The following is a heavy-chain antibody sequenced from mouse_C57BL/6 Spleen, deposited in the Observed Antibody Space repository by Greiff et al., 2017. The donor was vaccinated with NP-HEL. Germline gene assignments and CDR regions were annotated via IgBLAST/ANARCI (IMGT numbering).Heavy chain of an antibody. J-gene: IGHJ4*01. V-gene: IGHV1-59*01. D-gene: IGHD1-1*01. CDR1: GYTFTSYW. CDR3: ARGATTVVATWDYYAMDY. Sequence: QVQLKQSGAELVRPGTSVKLSCKASGYTFTSYWMHWVKQRPGQGLEWIGVIDPSDSYTNYNQKFKGKATLTVDTSSSTAYMQLSSLTSEDSAVYYCARGATTVVATWDYYAMDYWGQGTSVTVSS. CDR2: IDPSDSYT.